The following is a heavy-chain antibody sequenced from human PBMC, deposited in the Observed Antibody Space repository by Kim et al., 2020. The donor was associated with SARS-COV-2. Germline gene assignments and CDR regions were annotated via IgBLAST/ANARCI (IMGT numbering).Heavy chain of an antibody. CDR1: GFIFSDHY. CDR3: ARDLYNGIPDNY. CDR2: TKNKANNYTT. V-gene: IGHV3-72*01. D-gene: IGHD1-26*01. J-gene: IGHJ4*02. Sequence: GGSLRLSCAGSGFIFSDHYMDWVRQAPGKGLEWVGRTKNKANNYTTQYAASVKGRFTISRDDSKNSLYLQMNSLKTEDTAVYYCARDLYNGIPDNYWGQG.